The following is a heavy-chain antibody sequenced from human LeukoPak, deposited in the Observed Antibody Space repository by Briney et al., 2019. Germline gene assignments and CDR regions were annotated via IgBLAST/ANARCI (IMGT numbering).Heavy chain of an antibody. Sequence: SETLSLTCTVSGGSISSSSYYWGWIRQPPGKGLEWIGSIYYSGSTYYNPSLKSRVTISVDTSKNQFSLKLSSVTAADTAVYYCASTGRSGEFYFDYWGQGTLVTVSS. CDR2: IYYSGST. J-gene: IGHJ4*02. D-gene: IGHD3-16*01. CDR1: GGSISSSSYY. V-gene: IGHV4-39*01. CDR3: ASTGRSGEFYFDY.